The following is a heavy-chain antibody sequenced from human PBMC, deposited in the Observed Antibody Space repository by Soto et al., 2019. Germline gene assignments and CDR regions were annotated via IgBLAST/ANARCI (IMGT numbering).Heavy chain of an antibody. J-gene: IGHJ5*02. CDR2: IYYSGRT. CDR1: GGSFSGYY. V-gene: IGHV4-34*11. CDR3: ARGYCSSTICYIWDNWFDP. D-gene: IGHD2-2*02. Sequence: PSETLSLTCAVYGGSFSGYYWSWIRQPPGKGLEWIGSIYYSGRTNYNPSLKSRVTISVDTSKNQFSLKLSSVTAADTAVYYCARGYCSSTICYIWDNWFDPWGQGTLVTVSS.